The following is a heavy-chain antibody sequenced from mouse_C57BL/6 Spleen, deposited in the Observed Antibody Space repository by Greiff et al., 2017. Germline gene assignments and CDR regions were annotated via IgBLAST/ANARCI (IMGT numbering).Heavy chain of an antibody. Sequence: VQLQQSGPELVKPGASVKISCKASGYSFTGYYMNWVKQSPEKSLEWIGEINPSTGGTTYNQKFKAKATLTVDKSSSTAYMQLKSLTSEDSAVYYCARRTTVRWYFDVWGTGTTVTVSS. CDR3: ARRTTVRWYFDV. CDR2: INPSTGGT. D-gene: IGHD1-1*01. J-gene: IGHJ1*03. V-gene: IGHV1-42*01. CDR1: GYSFTGYY.